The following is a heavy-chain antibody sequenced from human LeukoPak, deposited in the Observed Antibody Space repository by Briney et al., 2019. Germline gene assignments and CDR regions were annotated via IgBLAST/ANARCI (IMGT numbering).Heavy chain of an antibody. CDR2: IYHSGST. V-gene: IGHV4-38-2*01. Sequence: SETLSLTCAVSGYSISSGYYWGWIWQPPGEGLEWIGSIYHSGSTYYNPSLKSRVTISVDTSKNQFSLKLSSVTAADTAVYYCARLSWSGKDYWGQGTLVTVSS. D-gene: IGHD3-3*01. J-gene: IGHJ4*02. CDR1: GYSISSGYY. CDR3: ARLSWSGKDY.